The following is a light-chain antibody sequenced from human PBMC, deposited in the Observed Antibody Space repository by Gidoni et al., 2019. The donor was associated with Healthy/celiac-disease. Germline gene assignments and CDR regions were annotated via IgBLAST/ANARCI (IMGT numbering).Light chain of an antibody. CDR1: QGISSY. CDR3: QQLNSYPTST. J-gene: IGKJ4*01. Sequence: DIQLTQSPSFLSASVGDRVTITCRASQGISSYLAWYQQKPGKAPKLLIYAASTLQSGVPSRFSGSGSGTEFTLTISSLQPEDFATYCCQQLNSYPTSTFXGXTKVEIK. V-gene: IGKV1-9*01. CDR2: AAS.